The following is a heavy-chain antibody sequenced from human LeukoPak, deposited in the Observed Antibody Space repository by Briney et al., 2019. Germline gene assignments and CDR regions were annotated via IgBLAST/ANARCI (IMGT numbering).Heavy chain of an antibody. Sequence: SGTLSLTCAVSGGSISSGNWWSWVRQPPGKGLEWIGEIYHSGSTNYNPSLRSRVTISVDTSKNQFFLTLSSVTAADTAVYYCARGNYAPYWGQGTLVTVSS. CDR2: IYHSGST. V-gene: IGHV4-4*02. CDR3: ARGNYAPY. D-gene: IGHD3-3*01. CDR1: GGSISSGNW. J-gene: IGHJ4*02.